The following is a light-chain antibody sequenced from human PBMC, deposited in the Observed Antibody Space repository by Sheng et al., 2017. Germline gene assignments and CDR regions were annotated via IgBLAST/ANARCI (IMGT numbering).Light chain of an antibody. CDR1: RSDVGGYNY. CDR3: SSYTNSRDVV. Sequence: QSALTQPASVSGSPGQSITISCTGSRSDVGGYNYVSWYQQHPGKAPKLIIYDVSDRPSGVSYRFSASRSGNTASLTISGLQAEDEADYYCSSYTNSRDVVFGGGTKLTVL. CDR2: DVS. V-gene: IGLV2-14*03. J-gene: IGLJ2*01.